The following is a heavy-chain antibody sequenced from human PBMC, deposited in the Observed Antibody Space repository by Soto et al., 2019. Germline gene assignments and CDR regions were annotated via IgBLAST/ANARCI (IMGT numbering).Heavy chain of an antibody. V-gene: IGHV4-59*08. CDR1: GGSISSYY. J-gene: IGHJ6*03. CDR3: ARSNMVRGYYYYMDV. Sequence: SETLSLTCTVSGGSISSYYWSWIRQPPGKGLEWIGYIYYSGSTNYNPSLKSRVTISVDTSKNQFSLKLSSVTAADTAVYYCARSNMVRGYYYYMDVWGKGTTVTVSS. CDR2: IYYSGST. D-gene: IGHD3-10*01.